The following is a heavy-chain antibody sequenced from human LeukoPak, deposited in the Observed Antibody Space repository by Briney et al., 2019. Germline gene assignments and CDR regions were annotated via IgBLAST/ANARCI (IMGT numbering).Heavy chain of an antibody. D-gene: IGHD3-16*02. CDR2: ISYDGSNK. CDR3: ASGIVNNYFGY. CDR1: GFTFSSYA. V-gene: IGHV3-30*04. J-gene: IGHJ4*02. Sequence: PGRSLRLSCAASGFTFSSYAMHWVRQAPGKGLEWVAVISYDGSNKYYADSVQGRFTISRDNSKNTLYLQMNSLRAEDTAVYYCASGIVNNYFGYWGQGTLVTVSS.